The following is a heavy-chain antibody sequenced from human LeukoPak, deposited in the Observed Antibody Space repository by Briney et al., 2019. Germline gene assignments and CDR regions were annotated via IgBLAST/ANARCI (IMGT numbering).Heavy chain of an antibody. J-gene: IGHJ4*02. CDR3: AKSYYDSSGYYYVFDY. V-gene: IGHV3-30*18. D-gene: IGHD3-22*01. CDR2: ISYDGSNK. CDR1: GFTFSSYG. Sequence: GGSLRLSCAASGFTFSSYGMHWVRQAPGKGLEWVAVISYDGSNKYYADSAKGRFTISRDNSKNTLYLQMNSLRAEDTAVYYCAKSYYDSSGYYYVFDYWGQGTLVTVSS.